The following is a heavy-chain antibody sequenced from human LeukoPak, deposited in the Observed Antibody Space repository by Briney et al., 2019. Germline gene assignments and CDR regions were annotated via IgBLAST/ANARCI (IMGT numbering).Heavy chain of an antibody. D-gene: IGHD1-26*01. J-gene: IGHJ4*02. CDR3: VTEVSRSFPT. CDR1: GFTFSSYG. V-gene: IGHV3-23*01. CDR2: ISGSGGST. Sequence: GGSLRLSCAASGFTFSSYGMSWVRQAPGKGLQWVSAISGSGGSTYYADPVKGRITISRDNSKNTLYLQMNSLKSEDTAVYYCVTEVSRSFPTWGQGTLVTVSS.